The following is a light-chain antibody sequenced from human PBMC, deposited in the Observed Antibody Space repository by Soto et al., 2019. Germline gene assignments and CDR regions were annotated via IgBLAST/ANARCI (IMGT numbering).Light chain of an antibody. CDR1: KSLSSSS. V-gene: IGKV3-20*01. CDR3: QQYDSSPRT. CDR2: GAS. Sequence: EIVLTQSPGTLSMSPWARATLSCRTSKSLSSSSLAWYQQKPGQAPRLLISGASSRAADIPDRFSGSGSGTDFTLTINRLEPEDFAVYYCQQYDSSPRTFGQGTKVDI. J-gene: IGKJ1*01.